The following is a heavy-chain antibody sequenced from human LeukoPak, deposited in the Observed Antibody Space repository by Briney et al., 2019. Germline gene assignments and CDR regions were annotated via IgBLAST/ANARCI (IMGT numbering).Heavy chain of an antibody. D-gene: IGHD5-18*01. Sequence: PGGSLRLSCAASRFTFSSYAMSWVRQAPEKGLEWVSTISGSGGSTYYADSVKGRFTISRDNPKNTLYLHMNSLRAEDTAVYYCARYSSGYYYGMDVWGQGTTVTVSS. CDR2: ISGSGGST. CDR1: RFTFSSYA. V-gene: IGHV3-23*01. CDR3: ARYSSGYYYGMDV. J-gene: IGHJ6*02.